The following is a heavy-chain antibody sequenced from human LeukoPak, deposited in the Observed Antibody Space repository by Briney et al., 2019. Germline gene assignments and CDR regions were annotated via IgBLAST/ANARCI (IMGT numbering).Heavy chain of an antibody. CDR3: ARRRDGYNLYYFDY. CDR2: IYYSGST. V-gene: IGHV4-61*01. CDR1: GGSVSSGSYY. J-gene: IGHJ4*02. D-gene: IGHD5-24*01. Sequence: PSETLSLTCTVSGGSVSSGSYYWSWIRQPPGRGLEWIGYIYYSGSTNYNPSLKSRVTISVDTSRNQFSLKLSSVSAADTAVYYCARRRDGYNLYYFDYWGQGILVTVSS.